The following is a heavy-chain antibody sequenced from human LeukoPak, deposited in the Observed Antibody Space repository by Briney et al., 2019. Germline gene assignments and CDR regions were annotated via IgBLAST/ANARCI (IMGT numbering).Heavy chain of an antibody. V-gene: IGHV4-34*01. CDR3: ARVHRTYYDILTGYHIGFDY. CDR2: INHSGST. Sequence: PSETLSLTCAVYGGSFSGYYWSWIRQPPGKGLEWIGEINHSGSTNYNPSLKSRVTISVDTSKNQFSLKLSSVTAADTDVYYCARVHRTYYDILTGYHIGFDYWGQGTLDTVSS. J-gene: IGHJ4*02. D-gene: IGHD3-9*01. CDR1: GGSFSGYY.